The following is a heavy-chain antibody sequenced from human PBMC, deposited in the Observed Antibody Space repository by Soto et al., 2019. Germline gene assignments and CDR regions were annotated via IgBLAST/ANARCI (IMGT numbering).Heavy chain of an antibody. V-gene: IGHV1-2*04. J-gene: IGHJ6*03. CDR3: ARNGYCSGGSCYGPVYYYYMDV. Sequence: GASVKVSCKASGYTFTDYYMHWVRQTPGQGLEWMGWINPNTGGTNSAQNFQGWVTMTRDTSISTAYMELSRLTSDDTAVYYCARNGYCSGGSCYGPVYYYYMDVWGKGTLVTVSS. CDR1: GYTFTDYY. D-gene: IGHD2-15*01. CDR2: INPNTGGT.